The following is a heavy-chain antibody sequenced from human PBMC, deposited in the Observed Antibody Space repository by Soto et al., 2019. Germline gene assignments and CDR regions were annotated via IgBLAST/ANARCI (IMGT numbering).Heavy chain of an antibody. Sequence: QVQLVESGGGVVQPGRSLRLSCAASGFTFSSYGMHWVRQAPGXGXEXXAVIWYDGSNKYYADSVKGRFTISRDNSKNTLYLQMNSLRAEDTAVYYCARCYEGQDFCYYGMDVWGQGTTVTVSS. V-gene: IGHV3-33*01. D-gene: IGHD3-3*01. CDR1: GFTFSSYG. J-gene: IGHJ6*02. CDR3: ARCYEGQDFCYYGMDV. CDR2: IWYDGSNK.